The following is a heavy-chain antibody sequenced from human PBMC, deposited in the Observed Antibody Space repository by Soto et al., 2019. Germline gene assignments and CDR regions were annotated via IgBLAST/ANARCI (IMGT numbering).Heavy chain of an antibody. V-gene: IGHV3-21*01. J-gene: IGHJ4*02. CDR3: AKVGPVWGAADF. CDR2: IRSSGSDI. D-gene: IGHD3-16*01. Sequence: GGSLRPSCAASGFSFSSSSINWVRQAPGKGLEWVSCIRSSGSDIYYADSAKGRFTISRDNTKNSVFLQMNSLRAEDTAVYYCAKVGPVWGAADFWGQGTPVTVSS. CDR1: GFSFSSSS.